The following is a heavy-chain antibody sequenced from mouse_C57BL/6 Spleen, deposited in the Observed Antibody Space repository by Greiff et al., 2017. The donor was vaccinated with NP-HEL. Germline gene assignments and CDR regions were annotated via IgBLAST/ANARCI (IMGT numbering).Heavy chain of an antibody. Sequence: QVQLQQPGAELVKPGASVKLSCKASGYTFTSYWMHWVKQRPGQGLEWIGMIHPNSGSTNYNEKFKSKATLTVDKSSSTAYMQLSSLTSEDSAVYYCASGGYDERGYAMDYWGQGTSVTVSS. V-gene: IGHV1-64*01. CDR1: GYTFTSYW. D-gene: IGHD2-2*01. J-gene: IGHJ4*01. CDR3: ASGGYDERGYAMDY. CDR2: IHPNSGST.